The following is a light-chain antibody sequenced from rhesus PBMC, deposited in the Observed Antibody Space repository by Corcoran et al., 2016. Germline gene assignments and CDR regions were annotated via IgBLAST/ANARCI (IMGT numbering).Light chain of an antibody. CDR2: KAS. CDR3: QQQYSVPWT. Sequence: DIQMTQSPSTLSASVGDRVTITCRASQGISNWLAWFQQRAGEARKILLYKASTLQSGVPSMFSGSGSVTEFTLTIRSLRPEDFATYSCQQQYSVPWTFGQGTKVEVK. CDR1: QGISNW. V-gene: IGKV1-21*01. J-gene: IGKJ1*01.